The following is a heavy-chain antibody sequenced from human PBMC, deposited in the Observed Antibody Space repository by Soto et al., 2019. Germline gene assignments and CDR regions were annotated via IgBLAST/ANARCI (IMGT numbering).Heavy chain of an antibody. Sequence: QVQLQQWGAGLLKPSETLSLTCAVYGGSFSGYYWSWIRQPPGKGLGWIGEINHSGSTNYNPSLKSRVTISVDTSKNQFSLKLSSVTAADTAVYYCARAPLGSADYWGQGTLVTVSS. CDR1: GGSFSGYY. CDR2: INHSGST. D-gene: IGHD6-6*01. V-gene: IGHV4-34*01. J-gene: IGHJ4*02. CDR3: ARAPLGSADY.